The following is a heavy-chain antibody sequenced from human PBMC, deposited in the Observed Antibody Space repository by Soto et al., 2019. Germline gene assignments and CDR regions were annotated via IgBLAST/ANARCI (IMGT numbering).Heavy chain of an antibody. J-gene: IGHJ6*02. CDR3: ARRGDIVVVPAAAYYYYYGMDV. CDR2: TIPIFGTA. CDR1: GGTFSSYA. Sequence: SVKVSCKASGGTFSSYAISWVRQAPGQGLEWMGGTIPIFGTANYAQKFQGRVTITADESTSTAYMELSSLRSEDTAVYYCARRGDIVVVPAAAYYYYYGMDVWGQGTTVTVSS. V-gene: IGHV1-69*13. D-gene: IGHD2-2*01.